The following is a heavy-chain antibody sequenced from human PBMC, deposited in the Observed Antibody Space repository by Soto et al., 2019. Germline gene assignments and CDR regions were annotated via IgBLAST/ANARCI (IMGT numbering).Heavy chain of an antibody. CDR1: GGTFSGYA. J-gene: IGHJ3*02. CDR2: IIPIFGTA. CDR3: ARVRRYCSSTSCYTGDAFDI. V-gene: IGHV1-69*13. Sequence: GASVKVSCKASGGTFSGYAISWVRQAPGQGLEWMGGIIPIFGTANYAQKFQGRVTITADESTSTAYMELSSLRSEDTAVYYCARVRRYCSSTSCYTGDAFDIWGQGTMVTVSS. D-gene: IGHD2-2*02.